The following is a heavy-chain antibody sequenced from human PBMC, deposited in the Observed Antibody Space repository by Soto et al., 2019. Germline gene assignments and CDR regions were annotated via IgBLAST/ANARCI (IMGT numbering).Heavy chain of an antibody. CDR1: GFTFTSSA. D-gene: IGHD6-13*01. J-gene: IGHJ6*02. V-gene: IGHV1-58*02. Sequence: SVKVSCKASGFTFTSSAMQWVRQARGQRLEWIGWIVVGSGNTNYAQKFQERVTITRDMSTSTAYMELSSLRSEDTAVYYCAKDSGNSSWHYYYGMDVWGQGTTVTVSS. CDR2: IVVGSGNT. CDR3: AKDSGNSSWHYYYGMDV.